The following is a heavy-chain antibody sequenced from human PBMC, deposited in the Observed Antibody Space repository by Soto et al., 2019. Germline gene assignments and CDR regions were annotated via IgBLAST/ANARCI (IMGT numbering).Heavy chain of an antibody. V-gene: IGHV3-30*03. CDR1: GFTFSSYG. Sequence: QVQLVESGGGVVQPGRSLRLSCAASGFTFSSYGMHWVRQAPGKGLGWVAVISYDGSNKYYADSVKGRFTISRDNSKNSLYLQMNRQRATDPAVYYCAIYSRGWYPLDYWGQGTLVTVSS. CDR3: AIYSRGWYPLDY. D-gene: IGHD6-13*01. J-gene: IGHJ4*02. CDR2: ISYDGSNK.